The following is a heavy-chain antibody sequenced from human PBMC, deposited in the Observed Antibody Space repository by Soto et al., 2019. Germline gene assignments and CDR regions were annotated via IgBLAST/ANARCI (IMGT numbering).Heavy chain of an antibody. Sequence: QITLKESGPTLVKPTQTLTLTCTFSGLTLSTSGVSVGWIRQPPGKALEWLALIFWDDDKRYSPSLKSRLTISKDTSKNQVVLTMTNMDPVDTATYYCAHRRAHGTGQYFDYWGQGTLVTVSS. V-gene: IGHV2-5*02. J-gene: IGHJ4*02. CDR3: AHRRAHGTGQYFDY. CDR2: IFWDDDK. D-gene: IGHD3-10*01. CDR1: GLTLSTSGVS.